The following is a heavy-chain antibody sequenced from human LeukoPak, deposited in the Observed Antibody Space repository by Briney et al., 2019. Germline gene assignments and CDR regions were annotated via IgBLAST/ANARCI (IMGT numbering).Heavy chain of an antibody. V-gene: IGHV1-18*01. J-gene: IGHJ4*02. CDR2: ISAYNGNT. D-gene: IGHD6-19*01. CDR3: ARDKRRPGIAVADIDY. CDR1: GYTFTSYG. Sequence: GASVKVSCKASGYTFTSYGISWVRQAPGQGLEWMGWISAYNGNTNYAQKLQGRVTMTTDTSTSTAYMELRSLRSDDTAVYYCARDKRRPGIAVADIDYWGQGTLVTVSS.